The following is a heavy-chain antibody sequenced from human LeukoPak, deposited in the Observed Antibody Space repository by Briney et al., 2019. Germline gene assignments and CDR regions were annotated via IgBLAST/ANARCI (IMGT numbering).Heavy chain of an antibody. J-gene: IGHJ4*02. CDR1: GFTFSSYD. Sequence: GGSLRLSCTASGFTFSSYDMSWVRQAPGQGLEWVSAISGSGGSTYYADSVKGRFTISRDNTKSTLYLQMNSLRAEDTAVDYCAKDQGYSSSSRIFDYWGQGTLVTVSS. V-gene: IGHV3-23*01. CDR2: ISGSGGST. CDR3: AKDQGYSSSSRIFDY. D-gene: IGHD6-13*01.